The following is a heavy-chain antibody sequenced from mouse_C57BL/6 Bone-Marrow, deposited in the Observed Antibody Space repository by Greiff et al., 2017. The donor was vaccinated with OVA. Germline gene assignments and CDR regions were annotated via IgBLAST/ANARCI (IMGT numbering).Heavy chain of an antibody. V-gene: IGHV5-9*01. CDR3: ARNWDEGFAY. Sequence: EVQVVESGGGLVKPGGSLKLSCAASGFTFSSYTMSWVRQTPEKRLEWVATISGGGGNTYYPDSVKGRFTISRDNAKNTLYLQMSSLRSEDTALYYCARNWDEGFAYWGQGTLVTVSA. CDR2: ISGGGGNT. CDR1: GFTFSSYT. J-gene: IGHJ3*01. D-gene: IGHD4-1*01.